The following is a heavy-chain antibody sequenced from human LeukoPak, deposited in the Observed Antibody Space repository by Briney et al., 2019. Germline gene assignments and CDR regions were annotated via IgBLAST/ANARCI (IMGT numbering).Heavy chain of an antibody. J-gene: IGHJ6*03. Sequence: ASETLSLTCTVSGGSISSGGYYWSWIRQHPGKGLEWIGYIYYSGSTYYNPSLKSRVTISVDTSKNQFSLKLSSVTAADTAVYYCARWANQVQLELEGDHYYYYYMDVWGKGTTVTVSS. CDR1: GGSISSGGYY. V-gene: IGHV4-31*03. CDR2: IYYSGST. CDR3: ARWANQVQLELEGDHYYYYYMDV. D-gene: IGHD1-1*01.